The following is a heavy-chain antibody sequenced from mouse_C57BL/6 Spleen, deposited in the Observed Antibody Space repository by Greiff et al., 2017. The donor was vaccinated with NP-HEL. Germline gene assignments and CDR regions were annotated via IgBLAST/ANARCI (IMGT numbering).Heavy chain of an antibody. CDR2: INPNNGGT. J-gene: IGHJ4*01. CDR3: ARWRLLPDAMDY. V-gene: IGHV1-26*01. Sequence: EVQLQQSGPELVKPGASVKISCKASGYTFTDYYMNWVKQSHGKSLEWIGDINPNNGGTSYNQKFKGKATLTVDKSSSTAYMELRSLTSEDSAVYYCARWRLLPDAMDYWGQGTSVTVSS. CDR1: GYTFTDYY. D-gene: IGHD2-3*01.